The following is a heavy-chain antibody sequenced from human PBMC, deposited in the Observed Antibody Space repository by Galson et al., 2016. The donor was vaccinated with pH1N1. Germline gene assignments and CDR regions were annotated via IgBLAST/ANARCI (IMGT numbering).Heavy chain of an antibody. CDR2: IRSKANNFAT. CDR1: GFSFSETA. CDR3: TRQGPMVRGVARWLDY. Sequence: SLRLSCAASGFSFSETAMHWVRQASGKGLEWIGRIRSKANNFATAYAASLKGRFTISRDDSNNTAYLQMSSLKTEDTAVYFCTRQGPMVRGVARWLDYWGQGTLVTVSS. D-gene: IGHD3-10*01. J-gene: IGHJ4*02. V-gene: IGHV3-73*01.